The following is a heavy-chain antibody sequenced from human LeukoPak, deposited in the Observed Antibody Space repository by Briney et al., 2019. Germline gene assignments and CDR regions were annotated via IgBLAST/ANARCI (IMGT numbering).Heavy chain of an antibody. V-gene: IGHV3-30*18. D-gene: IGHD3-10*01. Sequence: QSGRSLRLSCAASGFTFSSYGMHWVRQAPGKGLEWVAVISYDGSNKYFADSVKGRFTISRDNSKNTLYLQMNSLRAEGTAVYYCAKDRSGSGSRIYYYGMDVWGQGTTVTVSS. J-gene: IGHJ6*02. CDR2: ISYDGSNK. CDR1: GFTFSSYG. CDR3: AKDRSGSGSRIYYYGMDV.